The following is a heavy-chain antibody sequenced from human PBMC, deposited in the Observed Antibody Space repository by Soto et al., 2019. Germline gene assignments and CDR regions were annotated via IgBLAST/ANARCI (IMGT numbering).Heavy chain of an antibody. CDR3: ARERRYCSGGTCHPYYFDY. D-gene: IGHD2-15*01. J-gene: IGHJ4*02. CDR1: GGSISNYY. V-gene: IGHV4-59*01. CDR2: IYYSGST. Sequence: SETLSLTCTVSGGSISNYYWTWIRQPPGKGLEWIGYIYYSGSTNYNPSLKSRVTISVDTSNNQFSLRLGSVTAADTAVYYCARERRYCSGGTCHPYYFDYWGQGALVTVSS.